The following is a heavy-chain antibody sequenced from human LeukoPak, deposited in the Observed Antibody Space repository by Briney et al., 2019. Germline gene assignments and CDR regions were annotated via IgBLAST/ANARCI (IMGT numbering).Heavy chain of an antibody. Sequence: SETLFLTCAVSGYSISNGYYWGWIRQPPGKGLEWIASIYHSGSTYYNPSLKSRVTISVDSSKSQFSLRLNSVTAADTAVYFCAILGHCNGGSCPNDAFDIWGQGTRVTVSS. J-gene: IGHJ3*02. CDR1: GYSISNGYY. CDR2: IYHSGST. V-gene: IGHV4-38-2*01. CDR3: AILGHCNGGSCPNDAFDI. D-gene: IGHD2-15*01.